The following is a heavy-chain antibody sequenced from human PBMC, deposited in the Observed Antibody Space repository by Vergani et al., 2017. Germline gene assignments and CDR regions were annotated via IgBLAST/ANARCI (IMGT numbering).Heavy chain of an antibody. J-gene: IGHJ2*01. CDR3: ARVYGGNPYWYFDL. D-gene: IGHD4-23*01. Sequence: EVQLVESGGGLVKPGGSLRLSCAASGFTFSSYSMNWVRQAPGKGLEWVSSISSSSSYISYADSVKGRFTISRDNAKTSLYLQMNSLRAEDTAVYYCARVYGGNPYWYFDLWGRGTLVTVSS. V-gene: IGHV3-21*01. CDR1: GFTFSSYS. CDR2: ISSSSSYI.